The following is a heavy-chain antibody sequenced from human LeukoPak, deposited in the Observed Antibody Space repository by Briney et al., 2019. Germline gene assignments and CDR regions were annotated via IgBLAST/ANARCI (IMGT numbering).Heavy chain of an antibody. CDR2: INPNTGAT. CDR1: GYTFTGYY. J-gene: IGHJ4*02. V-gene: IGHV1-2*02. Sequence: ASVKVSCKPSGYTFTGYYLHWVRQAPGQGPEWMGWINPNTGATMYAQNFQGRVTMTRDTSVSTGYIELRSLTSDDSAVYYCARDRVGSGWPRPYYFEFWGQGTLVTVSS. CDR3: ARDRVGSGWPRPYYFEF. D-gene: IGHD6-19*01.